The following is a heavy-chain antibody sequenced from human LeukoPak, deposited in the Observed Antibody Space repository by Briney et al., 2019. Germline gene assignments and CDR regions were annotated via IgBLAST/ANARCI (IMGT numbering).Heavy chain of an antibody. J-gene: IGHJ5*02. CDR1: VGTFSSYA. CDR3: ARARGDYSSSWYDHWFDP. V-gene: IGHV1-69*05. Sequence: ASVKVSCKDSVGTFSSYAISWVRQAPGQGVEWMGRIIPIFGTAKHAPNLQGRVTITTHESTSTAYMELSSLRSEDTAVYYCARARGDYSSSWYDHWFDPWGQGTLVTVSS. CDR2: IIPIFGTA. D-gene: IGHD6-13*01.